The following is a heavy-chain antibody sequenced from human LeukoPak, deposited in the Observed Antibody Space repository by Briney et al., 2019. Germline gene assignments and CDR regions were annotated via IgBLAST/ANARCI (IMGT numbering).Heavy chain of an antibody. CDR1: GYTFTAYY. V-gene: IGHV1-2*02. D-gene: IGHD6-19*01. J-gene: IGHJ4*02. Sequence: ASVKVSCKASGYTFTAYYMHWVRQAPGQGPEWMGWINPNSGDTNYAQKFQGRVTMTRDTSISTAYMELSRLRSDDTAVYYCARQSSRWLVFDYWGQGTLVTVSS. CDR3: ARQSSRWLVFDY. CDR2: INPNSGDT.